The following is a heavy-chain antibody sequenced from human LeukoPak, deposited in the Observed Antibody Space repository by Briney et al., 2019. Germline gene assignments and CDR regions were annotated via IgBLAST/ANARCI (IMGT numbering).Heavy chain of an antibody. J-gene: IGHJ4*02. D-gene: IGHD2-2*01. CDR1: GFPFSSYA. Sequence: GGSLRHSCAASGFPFSSYAMSWVRQAPGKGLEWVSAISGSGGSTYYADSVKGRFTISRDNSKNTLYLQMNSLRAEDTAVYYCAKEHGYCSSASCSAYDYWGQGTLVTVSS. V-gene: IGHV3-23*01. CDR3: AKEHGYCSSASCSAYDY. CDR2: ISGSGGST.